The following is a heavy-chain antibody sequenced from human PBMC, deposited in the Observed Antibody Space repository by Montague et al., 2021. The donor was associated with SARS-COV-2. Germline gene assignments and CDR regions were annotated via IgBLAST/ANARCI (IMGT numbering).Heavy chain of an antibody. CDR3: ARDLSGRFDL. J-gene: IGHJ5*02. CDR1: GFTFSYYG. CDR2: FPADGRNI. Sequence: FLRLSCAASGFTFSYYGMFWVRQAPGKGPEWVAIFPADGRNIYYADSVKGRFTASRDNSRDTLYLQMNSLRVEDTAMYYCARDLSGRFDLWGQGTLVTVSS. V-gene: IGHV3-30*03.